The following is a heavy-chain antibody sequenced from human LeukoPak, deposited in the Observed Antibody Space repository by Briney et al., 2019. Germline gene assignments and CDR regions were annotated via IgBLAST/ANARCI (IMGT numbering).Heavy chain of an antibody. V-gene: IGHV3-30*18. CDR1: GFTFSSYG. D-gene: IGHD4-17*01. J-gene: IGHJ4*02. CDR2: ISYDGSNK. Sequence: GGSLRLSCAASGFTFSSYGMHWVRQAPGKGLEWVAVISYDGSNKYYADSVKGRFTISRDNSKNTLYLQMNSLRAEDTAVYYCAKALDTVYFDYWGQGTLVTVSS. CDR3: AKALDTVYFDY.